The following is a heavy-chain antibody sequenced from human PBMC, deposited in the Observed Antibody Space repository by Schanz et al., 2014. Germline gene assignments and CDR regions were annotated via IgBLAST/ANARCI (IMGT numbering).Heavy chain of an antibody. CDR3: AKESCSSTACYGYGMDV. Sequence: EVQLVESGGYLVQPGGSLRLSCSASGFTFSSYAMHWVRQAPGKGLEWVSGISGSGGSTYYADSVKGRFTVFRDNSKRTLYLEINDPRAEETAVYYCAKESCSSTACYGYGMDVWGQGSTVTVSS. J-gene: IGHJ6*02. V-gene: IGHV3-23*04. CDR2: ISGSGGST. CDR1: GFTFSSYA. D-gene: IGHD2-2*01.